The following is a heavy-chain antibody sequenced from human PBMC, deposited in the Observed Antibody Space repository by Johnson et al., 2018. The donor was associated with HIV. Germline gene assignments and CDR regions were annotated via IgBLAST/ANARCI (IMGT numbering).Heavy chain of an antibody. V-gene: IGHV3-66*01. CDR2: MYGGGST. D-gene: IGHD6-6*01. Sequence: MLLVESGGGLVQPGGSLRLSCAASGFTVTNKYMSWVRQAPGKGLEWVSVMYGGGSTYHADSVKGRFSLSRDNSNNTVYLQMNSLRAEDTAVYYCAKAIAARPGNAFDIWGQGTMVTVSS. J-gene: IGHJ3*02. CDR3: AKAIAARPGNAFDI. CDR1: GFTVTNKY.